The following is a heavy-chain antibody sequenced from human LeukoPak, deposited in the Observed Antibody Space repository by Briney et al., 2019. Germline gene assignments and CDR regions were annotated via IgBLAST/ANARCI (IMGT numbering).Heavy chain of an antibody. CDR2: INHSGST. CDR1: GGSFSGYY. D-gene: IGHD1-26*01. J-gene: IGHJ3*02. CDR3: ARGLVGATYDAFDI. V-gene: IGHV4-34*01. Sequence: SETLSLTCAVYGGSFSGYYWSWIRQPPGKGLEWIGEINHSGSTNYNPSLKSRVTIPVDTSKNQFSLKLSSVTAADTAVYYCARGLVGATYDAFDIWGQGTMVTVSS.